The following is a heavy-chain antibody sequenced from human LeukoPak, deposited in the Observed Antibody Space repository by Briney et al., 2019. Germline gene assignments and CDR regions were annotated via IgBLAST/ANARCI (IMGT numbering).Heavy chain of an antibody. Sequence: LSETLSLTCAVYVGSFSGYYWSWIRQPPGHGLEWIGEINHSGSTNYNPSLKSRVTISVDTSKNQFSLKLSSVTAADTAVYYCARHSIASRGKLRQGAEYFHRWGQ. CDR1: VGSFSGYY. J-gene: IGHJ1*01. D-gene: IGHD6-6*01. V-gene: IGHV4-34*01. CDR3: ARHSIASRGKLRQGAEYFHR. CDR2: INHSGST.